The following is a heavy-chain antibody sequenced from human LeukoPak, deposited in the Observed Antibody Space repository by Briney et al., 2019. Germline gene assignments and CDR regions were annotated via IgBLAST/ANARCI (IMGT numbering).Heavy chain of an antibody. CDR1: GFTFSSYG. J-gene: IGHJ4*02. Sequence: PGGSLRLSCAASGFTFSSYGMHWVRQAPGKGLEWVAFIRYDGSNKYYADSVKGRFTISRDNSKNTLYLQMNSLRAEDTAVYYCAKDDYGDQYNLDYWGQGTLVTVSS. CDR3: AKDDYGDQYNLDY. V-gene: IGHV3-30*02. D-gene: IGHD4-17*01. CDR2: IRYDGSNK.